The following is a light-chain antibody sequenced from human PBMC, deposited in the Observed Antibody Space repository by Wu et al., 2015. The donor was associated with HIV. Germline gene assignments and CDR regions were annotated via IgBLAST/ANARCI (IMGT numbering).Light chain of an antibody. V-gene: IGKV1-5*03. CDR2: EAS. CDR3: QKYNTAPWT. J-gene: IGKJ1*01. Sequence: DIQMTQSPSTLSASVGDRVTITCRASQNISAWLAWYQQKPGKGPKLLIYEASTSEGGVPSRFSGSGSGTEFTLTISSLQPDDFATYYCQKYNTAPWTFGQGTKVEMK. CDR1: QNISAW.